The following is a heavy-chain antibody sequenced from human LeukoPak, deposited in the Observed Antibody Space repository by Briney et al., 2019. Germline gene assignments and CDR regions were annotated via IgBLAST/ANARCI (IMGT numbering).Heavy chain of an antibody. J-gene: IGHJ4*02. CDR2: INPSGGST. V-gene: IGHV1-46*01. CDR1: GYTFTRYY. CDR3: ARGPGPADDGGGYCFDY. D-gene: IGHD3-22*01. Sequence: ASVKVSCKASGYTFTRYYMHWVRQAPGQGLEWMGIINPSGGSTSYAQKFQGRVTMTRDTSTSTVYMELRSLRSEDTAVYYCARGPGPADDGGGYCFDYWGQGTLVTVSS.